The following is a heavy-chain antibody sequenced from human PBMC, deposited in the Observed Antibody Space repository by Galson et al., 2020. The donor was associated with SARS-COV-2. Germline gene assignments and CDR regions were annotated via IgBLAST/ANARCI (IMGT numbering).Heavy chain of an antibody. CDR1: GGSISSGGYY. D-gene: IGHD6-19*01. V-gene: IGHV4-31*03. Sequence: SQTLSLTCTVSGGSISSGGYYWSWIRQHPGKGLEWIGYIYYSGSTYYNPSLKSRVTISVDTSKNQFSLKLSSVTAADTAVYYCARRVSDSSGWYYFDYWGQGTLVTVSS. CDR3: ARRVSDSSGWYYFDY. CDR2: IYYSGST. J-gene: IGHJ4*02.